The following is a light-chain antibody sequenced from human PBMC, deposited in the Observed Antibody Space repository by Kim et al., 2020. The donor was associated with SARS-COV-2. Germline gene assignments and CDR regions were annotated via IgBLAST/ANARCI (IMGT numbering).Light chain of an antibody. CDR2: GAS. J-gene: IGKJ2*01. V-gene: IGKV3-20*01. CDR1: QSVSSSY. CDR3: QQYGSSPRT. Sequence: LAPGERATLSCRASQSVSSSYLAWYQQKPGQAPRLLIYGASSRATGIPDRFSGSGSGTDFTLTISRLEPEDFAVYYCQQYGSSPRTFGQGTKLEI.